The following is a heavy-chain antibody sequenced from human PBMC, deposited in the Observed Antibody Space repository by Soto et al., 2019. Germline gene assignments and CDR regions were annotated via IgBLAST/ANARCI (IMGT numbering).Heavy chain of an antibody. Sequence: WSLRLSCAASGFTFSSYAMSWVRQAPGKGLEWVSATTDSSGSTYYTDSVKGRFTISRDNSKNTLFLQMNSLRAEDTAVYYCAKGRGAANYYFDYWGQGTLVTVSS. D-gene: IGHD2-15*01. V-gene: IGHV3-23*01. CDR3: AKGRGAANYYFDY. J-gene: IGHJ4*02. CDR2: TTDSSGST. CDR1: GFTFSSYA.